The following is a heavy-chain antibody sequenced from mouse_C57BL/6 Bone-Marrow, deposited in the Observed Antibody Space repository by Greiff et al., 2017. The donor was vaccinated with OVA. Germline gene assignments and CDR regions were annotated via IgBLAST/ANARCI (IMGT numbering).Heavy chain of an antibody. V-gene: IGHV1-61*01. CDR3: ARGGPYYYAMDC. CDR2: IYPSDSET. J-gene: IGHJ4*01. Sequence: QVQLQQPGAELVRPGSSVKLSCKASGYTFTSYWMDWVKQRPGQGLEWIGNIYPSDSETHYNQKFKDKATLTVDKSSSTAYMQLSSLTTEDSAVYECARGGPYYYAMDCWGQGTSVTVPS. CDR1: GYTFTSYW.